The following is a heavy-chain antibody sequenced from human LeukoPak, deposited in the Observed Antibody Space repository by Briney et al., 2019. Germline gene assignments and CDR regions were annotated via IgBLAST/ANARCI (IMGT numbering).Heavy chain of an antibody. CDR2: INPSGGST. D-gene: IGHD6-13*01. CDR1: GYTFTSYY. CDR3: ARPAQQLVRNDAFDI. J-gene: IGHJ3*02. V-gene: IGHV1-46*01. Sequence: ASVKVSCKASGYTFTSYYMHWVRQAPGQGLEWMGIINPSGGSTSYAQKFQGRVTMTRDTSINTAYMELSSLRSEDTAVYYCARPAQQLVRNDAFDIWGQGTMVTVSS.